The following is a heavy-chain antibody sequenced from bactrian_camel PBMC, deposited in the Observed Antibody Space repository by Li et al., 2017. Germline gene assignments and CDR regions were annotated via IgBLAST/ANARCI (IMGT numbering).Heavy chain of an antibody. CDR2: IDSDATT. V-gene: IGHV3S55*01. Sequence: QLVESGGGSVEAGGSLRLSCTASGATASDYCMGWFRQAPGKERGAVAFIDSDATTAYADFVKGRFTISLDNEKNTLYLQMASLDPEDTAMYYCAARLLALCRYDCYEGLRCHYPTWTQGTQVTVS. CDR1: GATASDYC. J-gene: IGHJ4*01. D-gene: IGHD1*01.